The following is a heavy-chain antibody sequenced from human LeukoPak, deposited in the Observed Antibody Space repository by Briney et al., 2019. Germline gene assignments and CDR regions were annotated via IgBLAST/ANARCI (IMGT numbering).Heavy chain of an antibody. Sequence: ASVKVSCTASGYTFTSYDINWVRQATGQGLEWMGWMNPNSGNTGYAQKFQGRVTMTRNTSISTAYMELSSLRSEDTAVYYCARAPPRSRLVREYYYYGMDVWGQGTTVTVSS. CDR2: MNPNSGNT. CDR3: ARAPPRSRLVREYYYYGMDV. CDR1: GYTFTSYD. V-gene: IGHV1-8*01. D-gene: IGHD6-19*01. J-gene: IGHJ6*02.